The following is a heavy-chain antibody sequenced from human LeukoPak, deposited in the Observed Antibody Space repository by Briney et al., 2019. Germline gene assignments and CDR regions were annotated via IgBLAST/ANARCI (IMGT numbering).Heavy chain of an antibody. CDR2: INPSGGST. V-gene: IGHV1-46*01. CDR3: ARDQLAVAAPWDYDYGMDV. Sequence: GASVKVSCKASGYTFTSYYMHWVRQAPGQGLEWMGIINPSGGSTSYAQKFQGRVTMTRDTSTSTVYMELSSLRSEDTAVYYCARDQLAVAAPWDYDYGMDVWGKGTTVTVSS. J-gene: IGHJ6*04. CDR1: GYTFTSYY. D-gene: IGHD6-19*01.